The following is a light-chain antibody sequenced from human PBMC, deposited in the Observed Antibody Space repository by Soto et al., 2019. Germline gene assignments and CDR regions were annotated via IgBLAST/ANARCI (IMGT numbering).Light chain of an antibody. CDR2: DVS. CDR3: SSYTSDNTYV. J-gene: IGLJ1*01. V-gene: IGLV2-14*01. Sequence: QSALTQPASVSGSPGQSITISCSGTSSDVGAYNYVSWYQQHPGKAPRVMIYDVSNRPSGVSNRFSGSKSGNTATLTISGLQAEDKADYYCSSYTSDNTYVFATGTKVTVL. CDR1: SSDVGAYNY.